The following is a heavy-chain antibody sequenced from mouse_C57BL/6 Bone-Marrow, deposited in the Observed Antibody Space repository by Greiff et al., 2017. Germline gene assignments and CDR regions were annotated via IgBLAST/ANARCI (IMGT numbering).Heavy chain of an antibody. D-gene: IGHD1-1*01. CDR3: ARLNYYGSSDGYFDV. CDR2: IYPGDGDT. Sequence: VQLQQSGAELVKPGASVKISCKASGYAFSSYWMNWVKQRPGKGLEWIGQIYPGDGDTNYNGKFKGKATLTADKSSSTAYMQLSSLTSEDSAVYFCARLNYYGSSDGYFDVWGTGTTVTVSS. V-gene: IGHV1-80*01. J-gene: IGHJ1*03. CDR1: GYAFSSYW.